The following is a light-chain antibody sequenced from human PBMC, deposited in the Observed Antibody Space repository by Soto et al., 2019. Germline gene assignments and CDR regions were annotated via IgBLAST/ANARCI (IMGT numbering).Light chain of an antibody. CDR3: QQRSSWPSIT. CDR2: GAS. J-gene: IGKJ5*01. CDR1: QSVSSN. V-gene: IGKV3-11*01. Sequence: EIVMTQSPATLSVSPGERATLSCRASQSVSSNLAWYQQKPGQAPRLLIYGASSRATGIPDRFSGSGSGTDFTLTISSLEPEDFAVYYCQQRSSWPSITFGQGTRLEIK.